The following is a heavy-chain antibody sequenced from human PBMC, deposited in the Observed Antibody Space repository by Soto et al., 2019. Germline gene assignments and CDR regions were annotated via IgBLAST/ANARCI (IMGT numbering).Heavy chain of an antibody. V-gene: IGHV1-3*01. CDR2: INAGNGNT. Sequence: ASVKVSCKASGYSFTSYAMHWVRQAPGQRLEWMGWINAGNGNTKYPQKFQGRVTMTRNTSISTAYMELSSLRSEDTAVYYCARGYGSGSRLNLFYWGQGTLVTVS. J-gene: IGHJ4*02. CDR3: ARGYGSGSRLNLFY. CDR1: GYSFTSYA. D-gene: IGHD3-10*01.